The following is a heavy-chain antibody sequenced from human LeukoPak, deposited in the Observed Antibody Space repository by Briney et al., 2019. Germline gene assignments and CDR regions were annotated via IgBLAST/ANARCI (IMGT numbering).Heavy chain of an antibody. CDR2: FSESSGSA. J-gene: IGHJ4*02. V-gene: IGHV3-23*01. Sequence: GGSLRLSCAASGFSLSSHAMSWVRQAPGKGLEWISTFSESSGSAHYADSVKGRFTISRDISKNTLYLQMNSLRAEDTAVYYCARDPSRSWWGYFDYWGQGALVTVSS. CDR1: GFSLSSHA. CDR3: ARDPSRSWWGYFDY. D-gene: IGHD6-13*01.